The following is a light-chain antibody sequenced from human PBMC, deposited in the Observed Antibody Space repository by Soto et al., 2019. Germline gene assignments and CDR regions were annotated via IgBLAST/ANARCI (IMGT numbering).Light chain of an antibody. CDR2: EVS. V-gene: IGLV2-8*01. CDR1: SSDVGAYKY. CDR3: TSYLGSNFWV. Sequence: QSVLTQPPSASGSPGQSVTISCTGTSSDVGAYKYVSWYQQYPGKAPKLMIYEVSKRPSGVPDRFSGSKSGNTASLTVSGPQGGDEADYCSTSYLGSNFWVSGGGPKLPVL. J-gene: IGLJ3*02.